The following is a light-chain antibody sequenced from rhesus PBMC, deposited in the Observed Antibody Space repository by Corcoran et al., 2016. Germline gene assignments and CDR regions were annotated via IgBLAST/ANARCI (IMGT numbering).Light chain of an antibody. CDR2: DAS. Sequence: DIQMTQSPSALSASVGDRVTISCRASQNIYSNLAWYQQKPGKAPKLLIYDASSLQTGIPSRFSGSGSGTDFTLTISSLQPEDSAAYYCQHYYDNPLTFGGGTKVELK. V-gene: IGKV1S12*01. CDR1: QNIYSN. J-gene: IGKJ4*01. CDR3: QHYYDNPLT.